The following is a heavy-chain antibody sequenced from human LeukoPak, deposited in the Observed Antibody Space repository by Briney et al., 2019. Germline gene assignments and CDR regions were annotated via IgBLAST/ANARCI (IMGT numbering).Heavy chain of an antibody. CDR2: INPTGTST. Sequence: ASVKVSCKAFGYTFTSNYMHWVRQAPGQGLEWLGLINPTGTSTLYARKFQGRVTMTRDMSTTTDYMELSSLRSEDTAVYYCARDNSVGDIAWWFDPWGQGTLATVSS. CDR3: ARDNSVGDIAWWFDP. CDR1: GYTFTSNY. D-gene: IGHD1-26*01. J-gene: IGHJ5*02. V-gene: IGHV1-46*01.